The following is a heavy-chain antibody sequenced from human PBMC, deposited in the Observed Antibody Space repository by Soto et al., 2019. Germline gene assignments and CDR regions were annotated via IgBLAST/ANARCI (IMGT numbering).Heavy chain of an antibody. Sequence: QVQLVESGGGVVQPGRSLRLSCAAYGFTFSSYGMHWLRQAPGKGLEWVAVISYDGSNKYYADSVKGRFTISRDNSKNTLYLQMNSLRAEDTAVYYCAKVPTTVTSYYYYGMDVWGQGTTVTVSS. CDR1: GFTFSSYG. J-gene: IGHJ6*02. D-gene: IGHD4-17*01. V-gene: IGHV3-30*18. CDR3: AKVPTTVTSYYYYGMDV. CDR2: ISYDGSNK.